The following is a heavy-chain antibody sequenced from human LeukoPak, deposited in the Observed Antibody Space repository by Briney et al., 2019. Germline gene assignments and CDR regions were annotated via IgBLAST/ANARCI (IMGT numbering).Heavy chain of an antibody. CDR1: GFTVNSNY. CDR3: ARDKLGIDY. J-gene: IGHJ4*02. Sequence: PGGSLRLSCATSGFTVNSNYMSWVRQAPGKGLEWVSVIYSGGHTYYADSVKGRFTISRDNSKNTLYLQMNSLRVEDTAVYYCARDKLGIDYWGQGTLVTVSS. CDR2: IYSGGHT. V-gene: IGHV3-66*01. D-gene: IGHD3-16*01.